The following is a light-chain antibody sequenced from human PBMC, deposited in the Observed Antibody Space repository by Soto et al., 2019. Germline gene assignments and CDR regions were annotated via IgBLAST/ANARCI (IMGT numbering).Light chain of an antibody. J-gene: IGKJ3*01. CDR1: QGIRNY. CDR3: QKYSSVPV. CDR2: AAS. V-gene: IGKV1-27*01. Sequence: DIQMTQSPTSLSASVGDRVTITCRASQGIRNYVAWYQQIPGKAPKLLIYAASTLQSGVPSRFSGSGSGTDFTLTINGLQPEDVATYSCQKYSSVPVFGPGTKVPIK.